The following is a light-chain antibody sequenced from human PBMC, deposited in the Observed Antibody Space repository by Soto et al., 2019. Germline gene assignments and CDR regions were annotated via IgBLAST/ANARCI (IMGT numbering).Light chain of an antibody. CDR1: QTISSW. CDR3: QHYNSYSEA. CDR2: KAS. V-gene: IGKV1-5*03. J-gene: IGKJ1*01. Sequence: DIQMTQSPSTLSGSVGDRVTITCRASQTISSWLAWYQQKPGKAPKLLIYKASTLKSGVPSRFSGSVSETEFTLTISSLQPDDFATYYCQHYNSYSEAFGQGTKVELK.